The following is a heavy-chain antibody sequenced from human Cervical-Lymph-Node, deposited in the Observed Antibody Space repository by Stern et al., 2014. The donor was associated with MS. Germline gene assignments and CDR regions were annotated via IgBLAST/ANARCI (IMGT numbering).Heavy chain of an antibody. CDR3: ARDQGGKYYDSSGYYSDAFDI. Sequence: EMQLVESGGGLVKPGGSLRLSCAASGFTFSSYCMHWVRPAPGQGLEWVSSISSSSSYIYYADSVKGQFTISRDNANNSLYLQMNSLRAEDTAVYYCARDQGGKYYDSSGYYSDAFDIWGQGTMVTVSS. CDR2: ISSSSSYI. J-gene: IGHJ3*02. V-gene: IGHV3-21*01. D-gene: IGHD3-22*01. CDR1: GFTFSSYC.